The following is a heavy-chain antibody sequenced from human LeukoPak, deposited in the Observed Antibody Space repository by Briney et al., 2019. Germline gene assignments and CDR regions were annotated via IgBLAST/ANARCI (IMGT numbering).Heavy chain of an antibody. Sequence: GSSVKVSCKASGGIFSSYTISWVRQAPGQGLEWMGRIIPILGIANYAQKFQGRVTITADKSTSTAYMELSSLRSEDTAVYYCAREAPSGSYCPNWGQGTLVTVSS. D-gene: IGHD1-26*01. J-gene: IGHJ4*02. CDR1: GGIFSSYT. CDR2: IIPILGIA. V-gene: IGHV1-69*04. CDR3: AREAPSGSYCPN.